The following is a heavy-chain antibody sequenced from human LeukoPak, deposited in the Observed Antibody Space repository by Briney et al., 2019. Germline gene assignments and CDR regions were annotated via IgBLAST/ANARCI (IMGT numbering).Heavy chain of an antibody. Sequence: ASVKVSCKASGYTFSDHYIHWVRQAPGQGLEWMGRINPNSGGASYAQKFQGRVTMTRDTSITTAYMELSRLRSDDTAVYYCARDRVYSYGYDFDYWGQGTLVTVSS. CDR3: ARDRVYSYGYDFDY. J-gene: IGHJ4*02. CDR1: GYTFSDHY. D-gene: IGHD5-18*01. CDR2: INPNSGGA. V-gene: IGHV1-2*06.